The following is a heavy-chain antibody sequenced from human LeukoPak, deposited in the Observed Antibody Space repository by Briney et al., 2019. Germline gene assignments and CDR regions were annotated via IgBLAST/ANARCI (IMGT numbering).Heavy chain of an antibody. CDR3: AKGTPYDILTGLYYFDY. CDR1: GFTFSSYE. J-gene: IGHJ4*02. D-gene: IGHD3-9*01. CDR2: ISSSGSTI. V-gene: IGHV3-48*03. Sequence: GGSLRLSCAASGFTFSSYEMNWVRQAPGKGLEWVSYISSSGSTIYYADSVKGRFTISRDNSKNTLYLQMNSLRAEDTAVYYCAKGTPYDILTGLYYFDYWGQGTLVTVSS.